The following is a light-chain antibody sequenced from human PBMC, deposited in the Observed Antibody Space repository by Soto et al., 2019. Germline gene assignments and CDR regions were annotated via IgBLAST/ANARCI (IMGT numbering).Light chain of an antibody. Sequence: EIVMTQSPATLSVSPGESATLSCRASQSISSELAWYHQKPGQPPRLLIYGASTRATGVPARFTGSGSGSDFTLTISCLQSEDCAVYYCQQGHNWPLTFGQGTRLEI. V-gene: IGKV3-15*01. CDR2: GAS. CDR3: QQGHNWPLT. J-gene: IGKJ2*01. CDR1: QSISSE.